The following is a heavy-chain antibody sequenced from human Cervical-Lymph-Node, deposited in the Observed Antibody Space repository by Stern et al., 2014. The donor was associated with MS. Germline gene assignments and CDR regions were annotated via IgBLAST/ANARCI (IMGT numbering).Heavy chain of an antibody. Sequence: EVQLVESGGGLVQPGGSLRLSCTASGLTFSSYGMSWVRQAPGKGLEWVSVFRGSGADTYYGDSVKGRFTISRDNSKNTLYLRMNSLRAEDTAVYYCAKESGSYDYYYFGMDVWGQGTTVIVSS. D-gene: IGHD1-26*01. J-gene: IGHJ6*02. CDR1: GLTFSSYG. CDR3: AKESGSYDYYYFGMDV. CDR2: FRGSGADT. V-gene: IGHV3-23*04.